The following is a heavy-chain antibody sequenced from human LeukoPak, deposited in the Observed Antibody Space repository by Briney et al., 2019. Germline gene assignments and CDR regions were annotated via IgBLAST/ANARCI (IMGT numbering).Heavy chain of an antibody. CDR2: INHSGST. V-gene: IGHV4-34*01. CDR1: GGSFSGYY. D-gene: IGHD1-26*01. J-gene: IGHJ6*02. Sequence: SETLSLTCAVYGGSFSGYYWSWIRQPPGKGLEWIGEINHSGSTNYNPSLKSRVTISVDTSKNQFSLKLSSVTAADTAVYYCARVLLSGGKTPMGLNYYYYYYGMDVWGQGTTVTVSS. CDR3: ARVLLSGGKTPMGLNYYYYYYGMDV.